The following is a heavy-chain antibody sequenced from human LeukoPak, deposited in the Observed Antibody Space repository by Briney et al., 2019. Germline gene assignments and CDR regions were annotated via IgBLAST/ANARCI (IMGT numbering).Heavy chain of an antibody. V-gene: IGHV1-2*02. D-gene: IGHD3-16*01. CDR3: ARGRFMITFGGVHDDAFDI. Sequence: ASVKVSCKASGYTFTGYYMHWVRQAPGQGLEWMGWINPNSGGTNYAQKFQGRVTMTRDTSISTAYMELSRLRSDDTAVYYCARGRFMITFGGVHDDAFDIWGQGTMVTVSS. CDR1: GYTFTGYY. CDR2: INPNSGGT. J-gene: IGHJ3*02.